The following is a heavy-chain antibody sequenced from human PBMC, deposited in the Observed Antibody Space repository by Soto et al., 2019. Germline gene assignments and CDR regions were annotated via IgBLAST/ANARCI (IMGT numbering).Heavy chain of an antibody. D-gene: IGHD1-26*01. CDR1: GGSFSGYY. Sequence: SETLSLTCAVYGGSFSGYYWSWIRQPPGKGLEWIGEINHSGSTNYNPSLKSRVTISVDTSKNQFSLKLSSVTAADTAVYYCARAPRAEGHIFDYWGQGTLVTVS. CDR2: INHSGST. V-gene: IGHV4-34*01. CDR3: ARAPRAEGHIFDY. J-gene: IGHJ4*02.